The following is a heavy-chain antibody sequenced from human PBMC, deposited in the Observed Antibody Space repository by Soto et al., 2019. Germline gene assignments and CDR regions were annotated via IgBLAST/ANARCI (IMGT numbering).Heavy chain of an antibody. V-gene: IGHV1-69*01. D-gene: IGHD1-26*01. CDR3: AGVFSDEKSKYYFDY. J-gene: IGHJ4*02. CDR2: IIPIFGTA. CDR1: GGTISNYV. Sequence: QVQLVQSGAEVKKPGSSVKVSCKASGGTISNYVISWVRQAPGQGLEWMGGIIPIFGTANYAQKFQGRVTITADEYTSTAYMELSSLRSEDTAVYYCAGVFSDEKSKYYFDYWGQGTLVTVSS.